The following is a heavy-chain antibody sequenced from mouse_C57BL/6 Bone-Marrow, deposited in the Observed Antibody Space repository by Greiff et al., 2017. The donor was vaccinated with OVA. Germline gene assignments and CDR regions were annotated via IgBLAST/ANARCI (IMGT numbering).Heavy chain of an antibody. J-gene: IGHJ4*01. Sequence: VQLQQPGAELVMPGASVKLSCKASGYTFTSYWMHWVKQRPGQGLEWIGEIDPSDSYTNYNQKFKGKSTLTVDKSSSTAYMQLSSLTSEDSAVYYCARPGYYGAMDYWGQGTSVTVSS. CDR1: GYTFTSYW. D-gene: IGHD1-1*01. CDR2: IDPSDSYT. V-gene: IGHV1-69*01. CDR3: ARPGYYGAMDY.